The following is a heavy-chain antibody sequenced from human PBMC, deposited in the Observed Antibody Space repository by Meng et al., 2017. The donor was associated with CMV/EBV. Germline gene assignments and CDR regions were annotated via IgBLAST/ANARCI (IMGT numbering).Heavy chain of an antibody. J-gene: IGHJ5*02. Sequence: GGSLRLSCAASGFTFSSYGMHWVRQAPGKGLEWVAFIRYDGSNKYYADSVKGRFTISRDNSKNTLYLQMNSLRAEDTAVYYCAKDFISVGNWSDGWFDPWGQGTLVTVSS. D-gene: IGHD1-20*01. CDR3: AKDFISVGNWSDGWFDP. CDR1: GFTFSSYG. V-gene: IGHV3-30*02. CDR2: IRYDGSNK.